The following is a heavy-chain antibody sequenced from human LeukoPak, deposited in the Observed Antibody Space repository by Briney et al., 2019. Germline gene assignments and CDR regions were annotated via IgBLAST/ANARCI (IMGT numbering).Heavy chain of an antibody. CDR2: MNPNSGNT. J-gene: IGHJ6*03. D-gene: IGHD4-17*01. CDR1: GYTFTSYD. V-gene: IGHV1-8*02. Sequence: EASVKVSCKASGYTFTSYDINWVRQATGQGLEWMGWMNPNSGNTGYAQKFQGRVTMTRDTSISTAYMELSRLRSDDTAVYYCARDSDYADNLRYYYYMDVWGKGTTVTVSS. CDR3: ARDSDYADNLRYYYYMDV.